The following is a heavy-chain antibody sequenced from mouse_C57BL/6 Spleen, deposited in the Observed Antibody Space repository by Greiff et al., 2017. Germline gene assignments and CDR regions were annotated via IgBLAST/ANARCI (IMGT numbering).Heavy chain of an antibody. CDR1: GYSITSGYY. D-gene: IGHD1-1*01. V-gene: IGHV3-6*01. Sequence: EVKLQESGPGLVKPSQSLSLTCSVTGYSITSGYYWNWIRQFPGNKLEWMGYISYDGSNNYNPSLKNRISITRDTSKNQFFLKLNSVTTEDTATYYCARNFITTVPFAYWGQGTLVTVSA. CDR2: ISYDGSN. CDR3: ARNFITTVPFAY. J-gene: IGHJ3*01.